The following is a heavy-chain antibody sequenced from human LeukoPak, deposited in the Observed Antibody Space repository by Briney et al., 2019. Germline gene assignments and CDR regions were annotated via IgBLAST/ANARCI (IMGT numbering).Heavy chain of an antibody. D-gene: IGHD3-9*01. CDR2: IKQDGSEK. Sequence: PGGSLRLSCAASGFTFSSYWMSWVRQAPGKGLEWVANIKQDGSEKYYVDSVKGRFTISRDNAKNSLYLQMNSLRAEDTAVYYCARDDYDILTGYYPLPSYGMDVWGQGTSVTVSS. V-gene: IGHV3-7*01. J-gene: IGHJ6*02. CDR3: ARDDYDILTGYYPLPSYGMDV. CDR1: GFTFSSYW.